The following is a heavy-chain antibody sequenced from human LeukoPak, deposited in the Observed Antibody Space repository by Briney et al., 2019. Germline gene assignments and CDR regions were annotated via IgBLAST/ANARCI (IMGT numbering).Heavy chain of an antibody. Sequence: SETLSLTCTVSGGSISSYYRSWIRQPPGKGLEWIGYIYYSGSTNYNPSLKSRVTMSVDTSKNQFSLKLSSVTAADTAVYYCARDSVDIVATIFGAGAFDIWGQGTMVTVSS. V-gene: IGHV4-59*12. J-gene: IGHJ3*02. CDR2: IYYSGST. D-gene: IGHD5-12*01. CDR1: GGSISSYY. CDR3: ARDSVDIVATIFGAGAFDI.